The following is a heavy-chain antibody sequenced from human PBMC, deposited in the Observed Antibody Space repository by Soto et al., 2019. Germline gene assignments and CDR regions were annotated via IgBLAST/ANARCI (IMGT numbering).Heavy chain of an antibody. CDR1: GFTFSDYY. CDR3: ARRGSSSGGGVY. CDR2: ISSSGSTI. J-gene: IGHJ4*02. D-gene: IGHD6-6*01. Sequence: QVQLVESGGGLVKPGGSLRLSCAASGFTFSDYYMSWIRQAPGKGLEWVSYISSSGSTIYYADSVKGRFTISRDNAKNALDRKRNGGRAEDGGGYYWARRGSSSGGGVYGGQGPLVTFSS. V-gene: IGHV3-11*01.